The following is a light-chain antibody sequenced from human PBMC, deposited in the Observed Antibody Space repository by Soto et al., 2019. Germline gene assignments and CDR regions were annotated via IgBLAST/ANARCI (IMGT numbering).Light chain of an antibody. CDR2: DVS. CDR1: SSDVGGYNY. J-gene: IGLJ3*02. V-gene: IGLV2-14*01. Sequence: QSALTQPACVSGSPGQSITISCTGTSSDVGGYNYVSWYQQHPGKAPKLMIYDVSNRPSGVSNRFSGSKSGNTASLTISGVQAEDEADYYCSSYTTCSTVFGGGTKLTVL. CDR3: SSYTTCSTV.